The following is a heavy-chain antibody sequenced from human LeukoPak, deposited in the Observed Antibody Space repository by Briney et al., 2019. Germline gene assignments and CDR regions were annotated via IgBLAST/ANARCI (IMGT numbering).Heavy chain of an antibody. Sequence: GRSLRLSCAASGGTFSRYGMHWVRQAPGQGLEWVAVMSHDGNHEYYADSVKGRFTVSRDNSKSTLFLQMNSLRVEDTAIYYCAKLLATAGIGEDYYYFYGVDVWGQGTTVTVSS. J-gene: IGHJ6*02. CDR3: AKLLATAGIGEDYYYFYGVDV. D-gene: IGHD6-13*01. V-gene: IGHV3-30*18. CDR1: GGTFSRYG. CDR2: MSHDGNHE.